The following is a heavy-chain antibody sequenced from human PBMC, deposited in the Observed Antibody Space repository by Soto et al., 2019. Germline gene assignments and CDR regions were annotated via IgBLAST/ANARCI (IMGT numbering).Heavy chain of an antibody. V-gene: IGHV3-33*01. D-gene: IGHD2-2*01. Sequence: VQLVESGGGVVQPGRSLRLPCAASGFTFSSYGMHWVRQAPGKGLEWVAVIWYDGSNDDYVDSVKGRFTISRDNSNNMLYLEMNRLRAEDTAIYYCTRGYCSSYSCYGAAMDVWGQGTTITVAS. CDR2: IWYDGSND. J-gene: IGHJ6*02. CDR1: GFTFSSYG. CDR3: TRGYCSSYSCYGAAMDV.